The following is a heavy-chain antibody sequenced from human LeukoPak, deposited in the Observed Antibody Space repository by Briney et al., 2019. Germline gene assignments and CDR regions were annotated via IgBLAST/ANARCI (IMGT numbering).Heavy chain of an antibody. CDR1: VGFISSSWYY. Sequence: SQTLSLTCAVSVGFISSSWYYWSWIRQPPGKGLEWIGYIYHSGSTYYNPSLKSRVTISVDRSKNQFSLELSSVTAADTAVYYCARDLLYPDYGAFDYWGQGTLVTVSS. CDR2: IYHSGST. J-gene: IGHJ4*02. V-gene: IGHV4-30-2*01. D-gene: IGHD4-17*01. CDR3: ARDLLYPDYGAFDY.